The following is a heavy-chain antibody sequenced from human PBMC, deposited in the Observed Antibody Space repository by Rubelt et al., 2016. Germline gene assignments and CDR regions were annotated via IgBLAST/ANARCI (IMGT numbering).Heavy chain of an antibody. V-gene: IGHV4-61*08. Sequence: QVHLQESGPRLPKPSETLFLTCNVSGGSIRTDGFYWTWIRQRPGKGLEWIGDTYDTGSTNYSPSLKSRVTVPVDTSKNQFSLKLSSVTAADTAVYYCARSTTRWSGAWFDPWGQGTLVTVSA. CDR3: ARSTTRWSGAWFDP. CDR1: GGSIRTDGFY. J-gene: IGHJ5*02. D-gene: IGHD3-10*02. CDR2: TYDTGST.